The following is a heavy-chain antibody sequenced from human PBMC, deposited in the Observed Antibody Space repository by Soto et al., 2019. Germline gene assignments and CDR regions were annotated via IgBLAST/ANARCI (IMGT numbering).Heavy chain of an antibody. V-gene: IGHV3-30-3*01. CDR3: ARGEQVAGTPWFDP. CDR1: GFTFRNYA. D-gene: IGHD6-19*01. CDR2: VSDDGNNK. Sequence: QVQLVESGGGVVQPGRSLRLSCAASGFTFRNYAIQWVRQAPGKGLEWVALVSDDGNNKYYADSVKGRFTISRDNSRDTLYLEMNSLRPEDTAVYYCARGEQVAGTPWFDPWGQGTLVTVSS. J-gene: IGHJ5*02.